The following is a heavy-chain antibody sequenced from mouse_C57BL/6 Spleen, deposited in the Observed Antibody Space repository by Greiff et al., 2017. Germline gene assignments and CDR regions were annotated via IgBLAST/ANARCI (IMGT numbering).Heavy chain of an antibody. CDR1: GYTFTSYW. J-gene: IGHJ3*01. CDR3: ARSYYYGSSYLAWFAY. V-gene: IGHV1-59*01. D-gene: IGHD1-1*01. CDR2: IDPSDSYT. Sequence: QVQLQQSGAELVRPGTSVKLSCKASGYTFTSYWMHWVKQRPGQGLEWIGVIDPSDSYTNYNQKFKGKATLTVDTSSSTAYMQLSSLTSEDSAVYYCARSYYYGSSYLAWFAYWGQGTLVTVSA.